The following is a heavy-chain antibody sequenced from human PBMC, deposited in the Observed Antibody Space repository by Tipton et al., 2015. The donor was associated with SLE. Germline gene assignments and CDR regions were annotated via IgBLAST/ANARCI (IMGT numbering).Heavy chain of an antibody. Sequence: TLSLTCTVSGGSISSGSYYWSWIRQPAGKGLEWIGRIYTSGSPNYNPSLKSRVTISVDTSKNQFSLKLSSVTAADTAVYYCAGDVVVPAAIPSAFDIWGQGTMVTVSS. CDR1: GGSISSGSYY. D-gene: IGHD2-2*02. CDR3: AGDVVVPAAIPSAFDI. V-gene: IGHV4-61*02. J-gene: IGHJ3*02. CDR2: IYTSGSP.